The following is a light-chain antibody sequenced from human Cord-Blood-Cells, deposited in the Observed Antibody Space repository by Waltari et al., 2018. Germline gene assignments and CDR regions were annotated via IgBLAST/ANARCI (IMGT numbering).Light chain of an antibody. V-gene: IGLV2-14*01. Sequence: QSALTQPASVSGSPGPPITISCPGTSSDVGGHNYVSWYQQHPGKAPKLMIYDVSNRPSGVSNRFSGSKSGNTASLTISGLQAEDEADYYCSSYTSSSTWVFGGGTKLTVL. CDR2: DVS. CDR1: SSDVGGHNY. CDR3: SSYTSSSTWV. J-gene: IGLJ3*02.